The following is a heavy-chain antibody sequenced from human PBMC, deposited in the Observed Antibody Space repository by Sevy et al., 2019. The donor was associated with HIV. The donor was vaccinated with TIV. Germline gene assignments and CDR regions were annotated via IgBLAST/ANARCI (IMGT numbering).Heavy chain of an antibody. CDR3: TRRPLVVPAAMGYYGLDV. D-gene: IGHD2-2*01. CDR1: GFTFSGSA. CDR2: IRSKANSYET. V-gene: IGHV3-73*01. Sequence: GGSLRLSCAASGFTFSGSAMHWVRQASGKGLEWVGRIRSKANSYETSYAASVKGRFTISRDDSKNTAYLQMNSLKTEDTAVYDCTRRPLVVPAAMGYYGLDVWGQGTTVTVSS. J-gene: IGHJ6*02.